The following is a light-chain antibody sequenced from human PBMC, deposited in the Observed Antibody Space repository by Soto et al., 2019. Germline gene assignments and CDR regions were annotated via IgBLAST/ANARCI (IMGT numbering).Light chain of an antibody. V-gene: IGKV3-11*01. J-gene: IGKJ4*01. Sequence: EIVLTQSPATLSLSPGERATLSCRASQSVSSFFVWYQQKRGQAPRLLIYDASKRATGIPARFSGSGSGTDFTLTISSLEPEDFAVYYCQQRVDWLLTFGGGTTVEIK. CDR1: QSVSSF. CDR3: QQRVDWLLT. CDR2: DAS.